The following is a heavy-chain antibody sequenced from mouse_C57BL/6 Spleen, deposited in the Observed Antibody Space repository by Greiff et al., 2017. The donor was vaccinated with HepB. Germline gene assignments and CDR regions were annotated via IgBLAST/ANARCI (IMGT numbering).Heavy chain of an antibody. J-gene: IGHJ4*01. CDR1: GFTFSDYG. V-gene: IGHV5-17*01. CDR3: ARKGFTTVVANYAMDY. Sequence: EVKLVESGGGLVKPGGSLKLSCAASGFTFSDYGMHWVRQAPEKGLEWVAYISSGSSTIYYADTVKGRFTISRDNAKNTLFLQMTSLRSEDKAMYYCARKGFTTVVANYAMDYWGQGTSVTVSS. D-gene: IGHD1-1*01. CDR2: ISSGSSTI.